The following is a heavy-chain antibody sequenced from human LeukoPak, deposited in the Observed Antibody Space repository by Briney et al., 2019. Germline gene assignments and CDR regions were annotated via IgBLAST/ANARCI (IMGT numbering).Heavy chain of an antibody. Sequence: PSETLSLTCTVSGGSISSSYWSWIRQPPGKGLEWIGYIYYSGSTNYNPSLKSRVTISVDTSKNQFSLKLSSVTAADTAVYYCARRSYSEGWFDPWGQGTLVTVSS. CDR1: GGSISSSY. V-gene: IGHV4-59*08. CDR2: IYYSGST. D-gene: IGHD3-10*01. CDR3: ARRSYSEGWFDP. J-gene: IGHJ5*02.